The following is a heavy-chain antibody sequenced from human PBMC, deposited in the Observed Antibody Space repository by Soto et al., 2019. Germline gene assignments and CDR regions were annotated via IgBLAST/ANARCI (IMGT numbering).Heavy chain of an antibody. CDR1: GFTFSSYL. J-gene: IGHJ4*02. CDR3: VAVAGTHVLAFDY. V-gene: IGHV3-23*01. CDR2: ISGSGGST. D-gene: IGHD6-19*01. Sequence: PGGSLRLSCAASGFTFSSYLMSWVRQAPGKGLEWVSAISGSGGSTYYADSGKGRFTISRDYSKNTLYLQMNSLSAVVMAVYYCVAVAGTHVLAFDYWGQGTLVTVSS.